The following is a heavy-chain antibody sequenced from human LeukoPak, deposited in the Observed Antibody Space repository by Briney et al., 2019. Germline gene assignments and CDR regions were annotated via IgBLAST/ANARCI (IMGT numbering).Heavy chain of an antibody. J-gene: IGHJ4*02. CDR3: AKDSPGSTKYSFDN. D-gene: IGHD1-1*01. CDR2: SSSGNGRT. Sequence: GGSLRHSCAAPGFTFIDYAMSWARQAPGKGLDWVSTSSSGNGRTYCADSVKGRFTISRDNSKNTLYLQMNNLRADDSALYYCAKDSPGSTKYSFDNWGLGTLVTVSS. CDR1: GFTFIDYA. V-gene: IGHV3-23*01.